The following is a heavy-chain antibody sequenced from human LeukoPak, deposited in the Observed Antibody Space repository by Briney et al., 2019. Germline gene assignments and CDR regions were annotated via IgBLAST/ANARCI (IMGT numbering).Heavy chain of an antibody. CDR3: ARLQIGSGSYHENPQFDY. J-gene: IGHJ4*02. Sequence: GGSLRLSCAASGFTFSTYWMTWVRQAPGKGLEWVANIKEDGGEKYYVDSVQGRFTISRDNAKNSLYLQMNSLRAEDTAVYYCARLQIGSGSYHENPQFDYWGQGTLVTVSS. V-gene: IGHV3-7*01. CDR2: IKEDGGEK. CDR1: GFTFSTYW. D-gene: IGHD3-10*01.